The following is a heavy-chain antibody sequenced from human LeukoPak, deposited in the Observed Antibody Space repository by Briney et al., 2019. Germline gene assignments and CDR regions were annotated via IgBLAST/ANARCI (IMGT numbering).Heavy chain of an antibody. CDR3: AKYGHGYNLGSFDI. D-gene: IGHD5-24*01. CDR1: VGSISSVY. CDR2: VHYTGGA. Sequence: SETLSLTCTVSVGSISSVYWSWIRRPPGRGLEWIGFVHYTGGANYNPSLESRVTISLDTSKNQFSLRLRSVTAADTALYYCAKYGHGYNLGSFDIWGQGTMVSVSS. V-gene: IGHV4-59*01. J-gene: IGHJ3*02.